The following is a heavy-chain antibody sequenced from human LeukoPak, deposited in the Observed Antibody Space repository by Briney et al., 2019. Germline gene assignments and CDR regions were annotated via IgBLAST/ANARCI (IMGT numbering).Heavy chain of an antibody. J-gene: IGHJ6*02. CDR2: IYYTGST. CDR1: GGFISTYY. Sequence: SETLSLTCTVSGGFISTYYWSWIRQPPGKGLEWIGNIYYTGSTNYNPSLKSRVTMSVDTSKNQFYLKLSSVTAADTAVYYCASDLGTVTTVYYYYYGMDVWGQGTTVTVSS. V-gene: IGHV4-59*12. D-gene: IGHD4-4*01. CDR3: ASDLGTVTTVYYYYYGMDV.